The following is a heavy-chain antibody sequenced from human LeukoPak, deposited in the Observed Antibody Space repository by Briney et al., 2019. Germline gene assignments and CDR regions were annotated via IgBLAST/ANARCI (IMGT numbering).Heavy chain of an antibody. V-gene: IGHV3-64*01. D-gene: IGHD3-3*01. CDR1: GFSFSSSA. J-gene: IGHJ4*02. Sequence: GGSLRLSCAASGFSFSSSAMHWVRQAPGKGLEYVSAITNNGGYTYYANSVKGRFTISRDNSKNTLYLQMGSLRTEDTAVYYCAGASPEGFYDYWGQGTLVTVSS. CDR2: ITNNGGYT. CDR3: AGASPEGFYDY.